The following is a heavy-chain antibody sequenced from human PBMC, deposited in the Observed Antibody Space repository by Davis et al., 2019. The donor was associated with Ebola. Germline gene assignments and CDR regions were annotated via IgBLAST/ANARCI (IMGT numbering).Heavy chain of an antibody. D-gene: IGHD5-12*01. CDR2: INPNSGGT. V-gene: IGHV1-2*04. J-gene: IGHJ6*03. CDR1: GYTFTGYY. Sequence: ASVKVSCKASGYTFTGYYMHWVRQAPGQGLEWMGWINPNSGGTNYAQKFQGWVTMTRDTSISTAYMELSRLRSDDTAVYYCARGATVYQMDIVATGRGPKGYYYYYMDVWGKGTTVTVSS. CDR3: ARGATVYQMDIVATGRGPKGYYYYYMDV.